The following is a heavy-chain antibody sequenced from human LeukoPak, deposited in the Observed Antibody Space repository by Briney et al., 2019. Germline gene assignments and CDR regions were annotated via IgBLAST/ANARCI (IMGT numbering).Heavy chain of an antibody. J-gene: IGHJ4*02. CDR1: GYTFTGYY. V-gene: IGHV1-2*02. CDR2: INPNGGGT. CDR3: ARGYYYGSGSYYNDY. D-gene: IGHD3-10*01. Sequence: ASVKVSCKASGYTFTGYYMHWVRQAPGQGLEWMGWINPNGGGTNYAQKFQGRVTMTRDTSISTAYMELSRLRSDDTAVYYCARGYYYGSGSYYNDYWGQGTLVTVSS.